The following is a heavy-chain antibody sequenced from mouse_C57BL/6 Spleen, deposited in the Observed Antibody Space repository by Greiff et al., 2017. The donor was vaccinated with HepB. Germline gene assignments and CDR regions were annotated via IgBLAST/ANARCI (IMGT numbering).Heavy chain of an antibody. Sequence: EVQLVESGPGLVKPSQSLSLTCSVTGYSITSGYYWNWIRQFPGNKLEWMGYISYDGSNNYNPSLKNRISITRDTSKNQFFLKLNSVTTEDTATYYCAREVGYAMDYWGQGTSVTVSS. V-gene: IGHV3-6*01. J-gene: IGHJ4*01. CDR1: GYSITSGYY. CDR3: AREVGYAMDY. CDR2: ISYDGSN. D-gene: IGHD1-1*02.